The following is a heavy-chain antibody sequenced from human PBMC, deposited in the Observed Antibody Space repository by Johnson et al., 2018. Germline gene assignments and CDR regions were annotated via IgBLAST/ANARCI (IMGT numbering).Heavy chain of an antibody. V-gene: IGHV3-48*02. CDR1: GFNFGIFS. D-gene: IGHD3-22*01. CDR3: ARDHWDSGGYYNEYFQH. J-gene: IGHJ1*01. CDR2: ISSSSTTI. Sequence: VQLVESGGGLVQPGGSLRLSCAASGFNFGIFSMNWVRQAPGKGLEWLSYISSSSTTIYYADSVKGRFTITRHNAKNSLFLQMNSLRDEDTAVYYCARDHWDSGGYYNEYFQHWGQGTLVTVSS.